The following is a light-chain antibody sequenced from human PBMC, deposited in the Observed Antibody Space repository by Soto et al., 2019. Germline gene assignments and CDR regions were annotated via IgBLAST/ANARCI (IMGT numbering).Light chain of an antibody. CDR3: ETWDESLNGFYV. CDR1: TSNIGSNY. CDR2: RNN. V-gene: IGLV1-47*01. Sequence: QSVLTQPPSASVTPGQGVTISCSGSTSNIGSNYVYWYQQLPGTAPKLLIYRNNQRPSGVPDRFSGSKSGTSASLAISGLRSDDEADYFCETWDESLNGFYVFGTGTKLTVL. J-gene: IGLJ1*01.